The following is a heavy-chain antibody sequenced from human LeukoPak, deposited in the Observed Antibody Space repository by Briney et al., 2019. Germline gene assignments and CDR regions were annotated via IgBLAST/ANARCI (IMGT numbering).Heavy chain of an antibody. V-gene: IGHV3-23*01. CDR3: ARARSSWYDRDAFDI. Sequence: GGSLRLSCAASGFTFSSYAMSWVRQAPGKGLEWVSSISGSGGYTYYADSVKGRFTISRDNSKNTLYLQMNSLRAEDTAVYYCARARSSWYDRDAFDIWGQGTMVTVSS. CDR1: GFTFSSYA. CDR2: ISGSGGYT. D-gene: IGHD6-13*01. J-gene: IGHJ3*02.